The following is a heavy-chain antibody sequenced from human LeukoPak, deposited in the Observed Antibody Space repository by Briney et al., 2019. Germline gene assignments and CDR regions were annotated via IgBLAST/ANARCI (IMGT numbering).Heavy chain of an antibody. D-gene: IGHD3-16*01. V-gene: IGHV3-74*01. Sequence: PGGSLRLSCEVSGLSFSNYWMHWVXQAPGKGXVWVARTNLHGTAVDYADSVKGRFIISRDNAKNTLFLQMNSLRVEDTAVYYCASAYTYVRLGDHWGQGTLVTVSS. J-gene: IGHJ4*02. CDR2: TNLHGTAV. CDR3: ASAYTYVRLGDH. CDR1: GLSFSNYW.